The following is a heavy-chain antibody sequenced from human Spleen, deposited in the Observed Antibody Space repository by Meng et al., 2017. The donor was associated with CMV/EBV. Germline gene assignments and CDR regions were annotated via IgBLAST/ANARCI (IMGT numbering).Heavy chain of an antibody. D-gene: IGHD6-13*01. Sequence: GGSLRLSCAASGSTFSSAWISWFRQAPSKGLEWVGRIKSKTSGETTDFAAPVKGRFTISRDDSKTTVYLQMDGLKTEDTAVYYCTADIASAGEGEFDYWGQGTLVTVSS. V-gene: IGHV3-15*01. J-gene: IGHJ4*02. CDR1: GSTFSSAW. CDR2: IKSKTSGETT. CDR3: TADIASAGEGEFDY.